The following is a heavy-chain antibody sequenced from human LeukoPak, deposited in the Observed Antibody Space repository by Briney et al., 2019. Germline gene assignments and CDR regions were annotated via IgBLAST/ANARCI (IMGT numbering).Heavy chain of an antibody. CDR3: ARARKSAYGDPPQVDY. Sequence: SETLSLTCTVSGGSISSYYWSWIRQPAGKGLEWIGRIYTSGSTNYNPSLKSRVTISVDTSKNQFSLKLSSVTAADTAVYYCARARKSAYGDPPQVDYWGQGTLVTVSS. CDR1: GGSISSYY. V-gene: IGHV4-4*07. D-gene: IGHD4-17*01. J-gene: IGHJ4*02. CDR2: IYTSGST.